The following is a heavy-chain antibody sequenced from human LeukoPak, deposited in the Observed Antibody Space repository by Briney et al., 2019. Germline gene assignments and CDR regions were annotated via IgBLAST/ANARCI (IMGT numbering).Heavy chain of an antibody. J-gene: IGHJ4*02. D-gene: IGHD4-17*01. CDR1: GFTFDDYA. Sequence: QPGRSLRLSCAASGFTFDDYAMHWVRQAPGKGLEWVSGISWNSGSIGYADSVKGRFTISRDNAKNSLYLQMNSLRAEDTALYYCAKDNDYGPHAPFDYWGQGTLVTVSS. V-gene: IGHV3-9*01. CDR3: AKDNDYGPHAPFDY. CDR2: ISWNSGSI.